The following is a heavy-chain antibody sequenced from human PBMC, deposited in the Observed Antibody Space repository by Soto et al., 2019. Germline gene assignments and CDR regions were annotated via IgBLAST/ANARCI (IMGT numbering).Heavy chain of an antibody. CDR3: ATLLVDSGIYERHTSFDF. J-gene: IGHJ4*02. V-gene: IGHV4-4*02. CDR1: GGSISSSNW. D-gene: IGHD1-26*01. CDR2: IYHSGST. Sequence: SETLSLRCAVSGGSISSSNWWSWVRQPPGKGLEWIGEIYHSGSTNYNPSLKSRVTISVDKSKNQFSLKLSSVTASDTAVYYCATLLVDSGIYERHTSFDFSGQGTLVTVSS.